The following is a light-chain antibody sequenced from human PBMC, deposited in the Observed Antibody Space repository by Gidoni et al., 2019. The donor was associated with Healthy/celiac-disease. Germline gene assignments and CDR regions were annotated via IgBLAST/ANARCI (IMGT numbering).Light chain of an antibody. Sequence: ELVFTQSPGTLSLYPGERANLSCRPSQSVSSSYLAWYQQKPGQAPRLLIYGASSRATGIPDRFSGSGSGTDFTLTISRLEPEDFAVYYCQQYGSSRTFGQGTKVEIK. V-gene: IGKV3-20*01. CDR3: QQYGSSRT. CDR2: GAS. J-gene: IGKJ1*01. CDR1: QSVSSSY.